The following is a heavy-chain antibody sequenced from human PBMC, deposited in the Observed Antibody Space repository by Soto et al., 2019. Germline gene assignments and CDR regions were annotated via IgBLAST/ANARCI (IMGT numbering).Heavy chain of an antibody. CDR1: GFTFSSYN. V-gene: IGHV3-48*03. J-gene: IGHJ3*02. CDR3: AREGSSSEEYHDAFDI. D-gene: IGHD6-6*01. CDR2: ISSSGSTI. Sequence: GGSLRLSCAASGFTFSSYNMNWVRQSPGKGLEWVSYISSSGSTIYDADSVKGRFTISRDNAKNSLYMQINSLRAEDTAVYYRAREGSSSEEYHDAFDIWGQGTMVTLSS.